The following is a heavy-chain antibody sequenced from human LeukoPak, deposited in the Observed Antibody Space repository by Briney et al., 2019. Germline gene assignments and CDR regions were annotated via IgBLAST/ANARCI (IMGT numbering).Heavy chain of an antibody. V-gene: IGHV3-9*01. Sequence: GRSLRLSCAASGFTFDDYAMHWARQAPGKGLEWVSGISWNSGSIGYADSVKGRFTISRDNAKNSLYLQMNSLRAEDTALYYCAKDMDKFGYDSSGYYPHWGQGTLVTVSS. J-gene: IGHJ4*02. CDR3: AKDMDKFGYDSSGYYPH. CDR1: GFTFDDYA. D-gene: IGHD3-22*01. CDR2: ISWNSGSI.